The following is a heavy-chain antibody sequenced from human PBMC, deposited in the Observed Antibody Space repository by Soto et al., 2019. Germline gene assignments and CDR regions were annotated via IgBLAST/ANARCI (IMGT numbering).Heavy chain of an antibody. J-gene: IGHJ4*02. CDR2: IYYSGST. CDR1: GGSVSSGSYY. D-gene: IGHD6-13*01. V-gene: IGHV4-61*01. CDR3: GRDKGDSWHCGRFDY. Sequence: PSETLSLTCTVSGGSVSSGSYYWSWIRQPPGKGLEWIGYIYYSGSTNYNPSLKSRVTISVDTSKNQFSLKLSSVTAADTAVYYCGRDKGDSWHCGRFDYWGQGTLVTVSS.